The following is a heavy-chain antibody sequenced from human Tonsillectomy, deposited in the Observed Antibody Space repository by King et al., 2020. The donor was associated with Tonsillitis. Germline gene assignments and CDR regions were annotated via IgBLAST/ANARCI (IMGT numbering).Heavy chain of an antibody. J-gene: IGHJ4*02. Sequence: EVQLVESGGGLVQPGGSLTLSCAVSGFNFYDYCWAWVRQGPEKGLEWISIIYRDVRITYYADSVGGRFTISRDNSKNTLYLQMNSLRAEDTALYFCVKGRGGNNGWAIFDYWGQGTLVTVSS. D-gene: IGHD4-23*01. CDR1: GFNFYDYC. CDR2: IYRDVRIT. CDR3: VKGRGGNNGWAIFDY. V-gene: IGHV3-23*03.